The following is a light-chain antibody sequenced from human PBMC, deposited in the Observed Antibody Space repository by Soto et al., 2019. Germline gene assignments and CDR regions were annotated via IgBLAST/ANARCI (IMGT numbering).Light chain of an antibody. J-gene: IGKJ1*01. CDR3: QQYGSSPPT. CDR2: GAS. Sequence: IVLTQPPGTLSLSPGERTTLSCRASQSISRYLAWYQQKPGQGPRLLIYGASSRATGTPDRFSGSGSGTDFTLTINRLEPEDFALYYCQQYGSSPPTFGQGSKVDIK. CDR1: QSISRY. V-gene: IGKV3-20*01.